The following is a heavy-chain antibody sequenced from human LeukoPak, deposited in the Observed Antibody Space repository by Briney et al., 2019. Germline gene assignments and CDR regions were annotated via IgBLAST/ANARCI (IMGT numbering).Heavy chain of an antibody. V-gene: IGHV3-66*01. CDR2: IYSGGST. J-gene: IGHJ2*01. CDR3: ARDHYDSSGNWYFDL. D-gene: IGHD3-22*01. CDR1: GFTFSSYA. Sequence: GGSLRLSCAASGFTFSSYAMSWVRQAPGKGLECVSVIYSGGSTYYADSVKGRFTISRDNSKNTLYLQMNSLRAEDTAVYYCARDHYDSSGNWYFDLWGRGTLVTVSS.